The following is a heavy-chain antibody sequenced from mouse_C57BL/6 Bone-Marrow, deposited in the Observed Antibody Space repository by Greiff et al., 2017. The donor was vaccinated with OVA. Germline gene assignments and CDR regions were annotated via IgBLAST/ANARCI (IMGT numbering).Heavy chain of an antibody. D-gene: IGHD1-1*01. CDR2: IHPNSGST. CDR1: GYTFTSYW. J-gene: IGHJ4*01. Sequence: QVQLQQPGAELVKPGASVKLSCKASGYTFTSYWMHWVKQRPGQGLEWIGMIHPNSGSTNYNEKFKSKATLTVDKSSSTPYMQLSSLTSEDSAVYYCARWRHYYGSSYPYYYAMDYWGQGTSVTVSS. V-gene: IGHV1-64*01. CDR3: ARWRHYYGSSYPYYYAMDY.